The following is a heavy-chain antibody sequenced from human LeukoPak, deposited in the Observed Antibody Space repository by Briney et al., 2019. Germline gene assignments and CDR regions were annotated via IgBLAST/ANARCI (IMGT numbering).Heavy chain of an antibody. CDR3: ARGKDGSGTFDY. V-gene: IGHV4-30-2*01. CDR1: GGSISSGGYY. D-gene: IGHD3-10*01. J-gene: IGHJ4*02. Sequence: SETLSLTCTVSGGSISSGGYYWSWIRQPPGKGLEWIGYIYHSGSTYYNPSLKSRVTISVDRSKNQFSLKLSSVTAADTAVYYCARGKDGSGTFDYWGQGTLVTVSS. CDR2: IYHSGST.